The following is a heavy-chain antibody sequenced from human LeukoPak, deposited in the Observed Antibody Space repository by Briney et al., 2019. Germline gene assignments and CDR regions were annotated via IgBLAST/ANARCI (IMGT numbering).Heavy chain of an antibody. J-gene: IGHJ6*02. CDR1: GFIFSDYY. CDR2: ISSSGSTT. V-gene: IGHV3-11*01. CDR3: AKAGSDDSSGYGVPYYYYGMDV. D-gene: IGHD3-22*01. Sequence: GGSLRLSCAASGFIFSDYYMSWIRQAPGKGLECVSYISSSGSTTYYADSVKGRFTISRDNSKNTLYLQMNSLRAEDTAVYYCAKAGSDDSSGYGVPYYYYGMDVWGQGTTVTVSS.